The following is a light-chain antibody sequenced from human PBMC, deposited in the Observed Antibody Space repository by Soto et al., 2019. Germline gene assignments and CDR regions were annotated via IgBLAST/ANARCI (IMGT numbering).Light chain of an antibody. CDR1: QRVGSDF. CDR3: HQYGSSPWT. V-gene: IGKV3-20*01. J-gene: IGKJ1*01. Sequence: EIVLTQSPDTLSLSPGQRATLSCRASQRVGSDFLAWYHQKPGQAPGLLIYGASSRATGIPDRFSGSGSGTDFTLTISRLEPEDFGVYYCHQYGSSPWTFGHGTKVESK. CDR2: GAS.